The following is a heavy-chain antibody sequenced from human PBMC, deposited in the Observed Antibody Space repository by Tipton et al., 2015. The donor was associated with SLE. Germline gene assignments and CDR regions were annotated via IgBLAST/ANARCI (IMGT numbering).Heavy chain of an antibody. CDR2: IKEYGSEK. Sequence: GSLRLSCETSGFTFSTYWMHWVRQAPGKGLEWVANIKEYGSEKHYVDSLKERLTISRDNAKKSVYLQMNSLRAEDTAVYYCARGKYYFDYWGQGALVTVSS. V-gene: IGHV3-7*01. D-gene: IGHD2/OR15-2a*01. CDR1: GFTFSTYW. CDR3: ARGKYYFDY. J-gene: IGHJ4*02.